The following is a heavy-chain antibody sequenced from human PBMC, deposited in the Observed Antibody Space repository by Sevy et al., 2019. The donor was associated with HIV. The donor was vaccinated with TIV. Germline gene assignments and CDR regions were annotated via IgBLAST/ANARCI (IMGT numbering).Heavy chain of an antibody. CDR3: AKDYMLNLWRGYFDS. CDR1: GLTFNSHA. J-gene: IGHJ4*02. CDR2: IIGSGETT. Sequence: GGSLRLSCAASGLTFNSHAMSWVRQPPGRGLEWVSAIIGSGETTAYADSVRGRFTISRDNSKNTLFLVMNSLRAEDTAVYYCAKDYMLNLWRGYFDSWGQGTLVTVSS. D-gene: IGHD3-3*01. V-gene: IGHV3-23*01.